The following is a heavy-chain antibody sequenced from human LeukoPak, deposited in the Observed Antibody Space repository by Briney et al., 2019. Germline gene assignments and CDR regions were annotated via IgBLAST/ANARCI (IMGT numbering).Heavy chain of an antibody. V-gene: IGHV1-69*05. CDR2: IIPIFGTA. J-gene: IGHJ4*02. D-gene: IGHD6-19*01. Sequence: PSVKVSCKASGGTFSSYATGWVRQAPGQGLEWTGRIIPIFGTANYAQKFQGRVTITTDESTSTAYMELSSLRSEDTAVYYCAREVLYSSGSFDYWGQGTLVTVSS. CDR3: AREVLYSSGSFDY. CDR1: GGTFSSYA.